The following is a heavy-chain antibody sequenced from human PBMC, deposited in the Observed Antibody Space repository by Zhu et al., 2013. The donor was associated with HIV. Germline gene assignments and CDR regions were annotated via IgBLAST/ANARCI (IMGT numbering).Heavy chain of an antibody. CDR2: ISYDGSNK. J-gene: IGHJ4*02. D-gene: IGHD2-15*01. V-gene: IGHV3-30-3*01. CDR1: GFTFSRYA. CDR3: ARDANRYCTGGSCYYFDY. Sequence: VQLVDSGGRVVQPGRSLRLSCAASGFTFSRYAMHWVRQAPGKGLEWVAVISYDGSNKYYADSVKGRFTISRDNSKNTLYLQMNSLRAEDTAVYYCARDANRYCTGGSCYYFDYWGQGTLVTVSS.